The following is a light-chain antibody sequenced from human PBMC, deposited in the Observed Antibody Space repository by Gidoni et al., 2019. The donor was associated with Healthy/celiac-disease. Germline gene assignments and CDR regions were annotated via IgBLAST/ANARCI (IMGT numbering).Light chain of an antibody. V-gene: IGKV3-11*01. CDR3: QQRSNWPHRT. CDR1: QSVSSY. Sequence: EIVLTQSPATLSLSPGERATLSCRASQSVSSYLAWYQQKPGQAPRLLIDDASNRATGIPARFSGSGSGTDFTLTISSLEPEDFAVYYCQQRSNWPHRTFGGXTKVEIK. CDR2: DAS. J-gene: IGKJ4*01.